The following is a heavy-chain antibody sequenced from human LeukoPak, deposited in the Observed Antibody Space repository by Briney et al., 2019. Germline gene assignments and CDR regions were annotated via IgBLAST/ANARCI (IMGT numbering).Heavy chain of an antibody. Sequence: GASVKVSCKASGYTFTSYGISWVRQAPGQELEWMGWISAYNGNTNYAQKLQGRVTMTTDTSTSTAYMELRSLRSDDTAVYYCARVKGGIAAGRNWFDPWGQGTLVTVSS. V-gene: IGHV1-18*01. CDR2: ISAYNGNT. CDR3: ARVKGGIAAGRNWFDP. CDR1: GYTFTSYG. D-gene: IGHD6-13*01. J-gene: IGHJ5*02.